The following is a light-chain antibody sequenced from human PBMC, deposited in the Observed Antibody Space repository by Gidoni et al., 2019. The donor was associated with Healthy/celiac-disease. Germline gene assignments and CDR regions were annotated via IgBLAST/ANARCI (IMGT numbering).Light chain of an antibody. J-gene: IGLJ2*01. CDR3: QVWDSSTAVV. CDR2: RDS. V-gene: IGLV3-9*01. CDR1: NIGSKN. Sequence: SYELTQPLSVSVALGQTARITCGGNNIGSKNVHWYQKKPGQAPVLVIYRDSNRPSGIPDRFSGSNSVNTATLTIIRAQAGDEAYYYCQVWDSSTAVVFGGGTKLTVL.